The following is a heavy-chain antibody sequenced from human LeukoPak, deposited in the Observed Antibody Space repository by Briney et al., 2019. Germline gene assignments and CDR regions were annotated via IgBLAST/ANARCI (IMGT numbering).Heavy chain of an antibody. J-gene: IGHJ4*02. V-gene: IGHV1-69*13. CDR1: GGTFSSYA. D-gene: IGHD5-24*01. CDR2: IIPIFGTA. CDR3: ARSRNVEMATMFDY. Sequence: ASVKVSCKASGGTFSSYAISWVRQAPGQGLEWMGGIIPIFGTANYAQKFQGRVTITADESTSTAYMELSSLRSEDTAVYYCARSRNVEMATMFDYWGQGTLVTVSS.